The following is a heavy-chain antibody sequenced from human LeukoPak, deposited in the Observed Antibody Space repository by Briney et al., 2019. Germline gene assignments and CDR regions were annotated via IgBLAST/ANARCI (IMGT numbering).Heavy chain of an antibody. CDR3: ARDRDYSNYWYYFDY. CDR1: GGTFSSYA. CDR2: IIPIFGTA. Sequence: SVKVSCKASGGTFSSYAISWVRQAPGQGLEWMGGIIPIFGTANYAQKFQGRVTITADESTSTAYMELSSLRSEDTAVYYCARDRDYSNYWYYFDYWGQGTLVTVSS. V-gene: IGHV1-69*13. D-gene: IGHD4-11*01. J-gene: IGHJ4*02.